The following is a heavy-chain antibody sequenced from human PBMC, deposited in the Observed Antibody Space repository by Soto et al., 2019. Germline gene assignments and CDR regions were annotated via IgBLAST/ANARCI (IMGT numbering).Heavy chain of an antibody. Sequence: GESLKISCKGSGYSFTSYWIGWVRQMPGKGLEWMGIIYPGDSDTRYSPSFQGQVAISADKSISTAYLQWSSLKASDTAMYYCARHHSSYYYGMDVWGQGTTVTVSS. V-gene: IGHV5-51*01. J-gene: IGHJ6*02. D-gene: IGHD6-13*01. CDR3: ARHHSSYYYGMDV. CDR1: GYSFTSYW. CDR2: IYPGDSDT.